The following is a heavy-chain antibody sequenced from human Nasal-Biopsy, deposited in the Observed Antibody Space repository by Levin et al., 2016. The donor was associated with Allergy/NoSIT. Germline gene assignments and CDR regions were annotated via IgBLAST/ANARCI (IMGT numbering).Heavy chain of an antibody. CDR1: GDSVREDNSY. J-gene: IGHJ4*02. CDR2: ISTSGTT. CDR3: AKEGNSYYGSAGEAFFDY. D-gene: IGHD3-10*01. Sequence: SETLSLTCFVSGDSVREDNSYWTWIRQPAGKGLEWIGRISTSGTTNYNPSLKSRVTISLDTSVRQFSLKVSSVTAADAALYYCAKEGNSYYGSAGEAFFDYWGRGTRVTVPS. V-gene: IGHV4-61*02.